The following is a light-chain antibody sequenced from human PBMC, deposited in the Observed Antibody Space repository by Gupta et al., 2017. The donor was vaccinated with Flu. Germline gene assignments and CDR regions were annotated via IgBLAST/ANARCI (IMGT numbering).Light chain of an antibody. V-gene: IGLV1-44*01. J-gene: IGLJ3*02. CDR1: SSNIGSKT. CDR2: YNN. CDR3: AAWDDSLTAWV. Sequence: QSVLTQPPSESGTPGQTVTVSCSGSSSNIGSKTVNWYQQFSGTAPRLLIYYNNRRPSGVPDRFSGSTSGSSASLAISGLQSEDEATYFCAAWDDSLTAWVFGGGTQLTVL.